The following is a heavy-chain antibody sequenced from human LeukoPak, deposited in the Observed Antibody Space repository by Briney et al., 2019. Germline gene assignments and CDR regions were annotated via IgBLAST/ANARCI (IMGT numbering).Heavy chain of an antibody. V-gene: IGHV3-23*01. CDR3: ARGSTFGGVISDF. CDR1: GITFSNYA. J-gene: IGHJ4*02. D-gene: IGHD3-16*02. Sequence: PGGSLRLSCAASGITFSNYAMSWVRQAPGKGLEWVSAISGSGDSTYYTDSVKGRFTISRDNANNSLHLQMNSLRVEDTGIYFCARGSTFGGVISDFWGQGTLVTVSS. CDR2: ISGSGDST.